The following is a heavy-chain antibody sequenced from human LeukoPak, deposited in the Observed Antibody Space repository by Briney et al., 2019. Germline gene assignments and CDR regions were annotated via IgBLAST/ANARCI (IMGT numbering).Heavy chain of an antibody. CDR2: IVVGSGNT. CDR3: VSTLDSAFDI. Sequence: SVKVSCKASGFTFTSSAMQWVRQARGQRLEWIGWIVVGSGNTNYAQRFQERVTITRDMSTSTAYMELSSLRSEDTAVYYCVSTLDSAFDIWGQGTMVTVSS. CDR1: GFTFTSSA. J-gene: IGHJ3*02. V-gene: IGHV1-58*02.